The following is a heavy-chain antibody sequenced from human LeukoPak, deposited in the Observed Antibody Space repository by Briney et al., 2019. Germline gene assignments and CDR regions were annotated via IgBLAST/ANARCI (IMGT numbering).Heavy chain of an antibody. CDR2: IKEDGSKK. CDR1: GFIFSGCW. CDR3: AKFFAPSGGASGWTWTIDN. J-gene: IGHJ4*02. Sequence: PGGSLRLSCAASGFIFSGCWMTWVRQAPGKGLEWVANIKEDGSKKNYVDSVKGRFTIFRDNAKNSLYLQMNSLRAEDTAVYYCAKFFAPSGGASGWTWTIDNWGQSTLVIVSS. D-gene: IGHD6-25*01. V-gene: IGHV3-7*03.